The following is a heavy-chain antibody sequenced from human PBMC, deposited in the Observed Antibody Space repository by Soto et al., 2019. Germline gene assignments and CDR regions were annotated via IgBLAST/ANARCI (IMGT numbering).Heavy chain of an antibody. V-gene: IGHV3-21*01. J-gene: IGHJ6*02. D-gene: IGHD2-15*01. CDR3: ARDCSGGSCYPGMDV. CDR1: GFNFNGYT. Sequence: GGSLRLSCAASGFNFNGYTINWVRQAPGKRLEWLSSISSSGYIFSTDSVRGRFTISRDNAKDSVYLQINSLRAEDTAVYFCARDCSGGSCYPGMDVWGQGTTVTVSS. CDR2: ISSSGYI.